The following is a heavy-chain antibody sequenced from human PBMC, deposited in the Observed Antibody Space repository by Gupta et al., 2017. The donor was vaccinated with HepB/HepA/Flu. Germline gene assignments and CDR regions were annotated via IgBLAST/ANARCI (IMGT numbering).Heavy chain of an antibody. CDR2: MNPNSGNT. D-gene: IGHD3-3*01. CDR1: GYTFTSYD. CDR3: AIPRPSSFWSGYYTYYYYYYGMDV. V-gene: IGHV1-8*01. Sequence: QVQLVQSGAEVKKPGASVKVSCKASGYTFTSYDINWVRQATGQGLEWMGWMNPNSGNTGYAQKFQGRVTMTRNTSISTAYMELSSLRSEDTAVYYCAIPRPSSFWSGYYTYYYYYYGMDVWGQGTTVTVSS. J-gene: IGHJ6*02.